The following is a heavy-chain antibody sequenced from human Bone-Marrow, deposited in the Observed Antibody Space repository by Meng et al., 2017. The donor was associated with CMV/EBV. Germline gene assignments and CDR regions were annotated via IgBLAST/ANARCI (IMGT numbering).Heavy chain of an antibody. CDR3: ARALGGYCSGGSCYSKYYYGMDV. CDR2: INHSGST. CDR1: GASFSTYY. Sequence: SETLSLTCAVYGASFSTYYWTWIRQPPGKGLEWIGEINHSGSTNYNPSLKSRVTISVDTSKNQFSLKLSSVTAADTAVYYCARALGGYCSGGSCYSKYYYGMDVWGQGTTVTVSS. D-gene: IGHD2-15*01. J-gene: IGHJ6*02. V-gene: IGHV4-34*01.